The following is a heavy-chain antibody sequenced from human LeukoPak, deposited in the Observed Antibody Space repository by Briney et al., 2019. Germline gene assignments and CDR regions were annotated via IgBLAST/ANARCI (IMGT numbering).Heavy chain of an antibody. D-gene: IGHD5/OR15-5a*01. CDR2: ISEDGRDT. J-gene: IGHJ3*01. Sequence: GGSLRLSCTASAFIFRNSWMNWVRQAPGKGLEWVSNISEDGRDTYYVDSVKGRFTISRDDAKNSLSLQMDSQRVADTAMYYCTRVSVSEVDDLWGQGTMVIVSS. CDR3: TRVSVSEVDDL. CDR1: AFIFRNSW. V-gene: IGHV3-7*03.